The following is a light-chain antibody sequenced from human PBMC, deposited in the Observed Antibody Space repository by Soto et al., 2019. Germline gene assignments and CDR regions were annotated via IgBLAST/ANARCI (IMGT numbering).Light chain of an antibody. J-gene: IGLJ1*01. V-gene: IGLV2-14*01. Sequence: QSALTQPASVSGSPGQSITISCTATSSDVGVYNYVSWYQQHPGKAPKLMIYEVSNRPSGVSNRFSGSKSGNTASLTISGLQAEDEADYYCSSYTSSSTQVFGTGTKLTVL. CDR2: EVS. CDR3: SSYTSSSTQV. CDR1: SSDVGVYNY.